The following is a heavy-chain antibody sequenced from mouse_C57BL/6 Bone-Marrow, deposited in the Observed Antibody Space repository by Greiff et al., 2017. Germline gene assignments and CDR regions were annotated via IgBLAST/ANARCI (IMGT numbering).Heavy chain of an antibody. CDR2: INPRNGGT. CDR1: GYTFTDYY. J-gene: IGHJ2*01. V-gene: IGHV1-26*01. CDR3: AREGITTIVEDY. D-gene: IGHD1-1*01. Sequence: VQLQQSGPELVKPGASVKLSCKASGYTFTDYYMNWVKQSHGKSLEWIGDINPRNGGTSYNQKFKGKATLTVDKSSSTAYMELRSLTSEDSAVYYGAREGITTIVEDYWGQGTTLTVSA.